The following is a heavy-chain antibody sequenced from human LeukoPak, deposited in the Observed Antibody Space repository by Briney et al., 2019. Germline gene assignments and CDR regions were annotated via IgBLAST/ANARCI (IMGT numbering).Heavy chain of an antibody. V-gene: IGHV3-7*01. CDR2: IKEDGSER. J-gene: IGHJ4*02. CDR3: ASHRDYYDSSGLCAFGY. CDR1: GFTFRSYW. D-gene: IGHD3-22*01. Sequence: GGSLRLSCAVSGFTFRSYWMSWVRQAPGKGLEWVANIKEDGSERYYVDSVKGRFTISRDNAKNSLYLQMNSLRAEDTAVYYCASHRDYYDSSGLCAFGYWGQGTLVTVSS.